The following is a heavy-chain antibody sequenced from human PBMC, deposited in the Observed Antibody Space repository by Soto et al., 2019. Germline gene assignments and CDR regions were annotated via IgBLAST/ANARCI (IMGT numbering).Heavy chain of an antibody. J-gene: IGHJ5*02. CDR3: AKDLADGGQMGGDWFDP. V-gene: IGHV3-23*01. CDR2: ISGSGGST. CDR1: GFTFSSYA. Sequence: GGSLRLSCAASGFTFSSYAMSWVRQAPGKGLEWVSAISGSGGSTYYADSVKGRFTISRDHSKNTLYLQMNSLRTEDTAVYYCAKDLADGGQMGGDWFDPWGQGTLVTVSS. D-gene: IGHD3-16*01.